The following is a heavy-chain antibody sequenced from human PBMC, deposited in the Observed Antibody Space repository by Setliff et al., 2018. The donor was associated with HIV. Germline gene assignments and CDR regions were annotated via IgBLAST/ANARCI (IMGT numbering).Heavy chain of an antibody. V-gene: IGHV1-18*01. CDR2: ISPNFGHT. CDR3: ARRGSGWSDPYSYAMYI. CDR1: GYTFTTYG. J-gene: IGHJ6*02. D-gene: IGHD6-19*01. Sequence: ASVKVSCKASGYTFTTYGISWVRQAPGHGLEWRGWISPNFGHTNYAQNFVGRVTMTVDTSTSRAYMELRSLRSDDTAVYFCARRGSGWSDPYSYAMYIWGQWTTVTVSS.